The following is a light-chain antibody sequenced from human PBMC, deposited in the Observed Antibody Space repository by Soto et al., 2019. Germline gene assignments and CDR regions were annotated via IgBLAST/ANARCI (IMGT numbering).Light chain of an antibody. CDR3: QQSYMDPIT. V-gene: IGKV1-39*01. CDR1: QSISTY. Sequence: IQMTQSPSSLSASVGNRVTITCRASQSISTYLNWYQKKPGKAPNLLIYDASRLQSGVPSRFSGSGGRTDFTPSISSVQPEDFATYFCQQSYMDPITFGQGTRLEI. CDR2: DAS. J-gene: IGKJ5*01.